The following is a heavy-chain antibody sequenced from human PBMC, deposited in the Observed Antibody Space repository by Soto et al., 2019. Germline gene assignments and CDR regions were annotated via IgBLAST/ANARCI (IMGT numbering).Heavy chain of an antibody. CDR2: VYDTWST. V-gene: IGHV4-59*08. J-gene: IGHJ6*01. Sequence: QVQVQQSGPGLVKPSETLSLTCTVSSGPSKSHNWGWIRQPPGRGLEWIGYVYDTWSTSYNPSRPSRVTVSADTPTNRISLALRFVTAADTAVYYCVRQGIGFLHGLVDVWGQGTTVIVSS. D-gene: IGHD3-10*01. CDR3: VRQGIGFLHGLVDV. CDR1: SGPSKSHN.